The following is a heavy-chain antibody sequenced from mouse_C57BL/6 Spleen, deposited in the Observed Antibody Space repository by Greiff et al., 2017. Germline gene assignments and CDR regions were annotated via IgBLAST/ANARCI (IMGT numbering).Heavy chain of an antibody. CDR1: GYSFTDYN. J-gene: IGHJ3*01. CDR2: INPNYGTT. Sequence: VQLQQSGPELVKPGASVKISCKASGYSFTDYNLNWVKQSNGKSLEWIGVINPNYGTTSYNQQFNGEATFTVDQSYSTAYMQLDSLASEDSAVYYCARSSAEAAVADWGQGTLVTVAA. D-gene: IGHD3-2*02. CDR3: ARSSAEAAVAD. V-gene: IGHV1-39*01.